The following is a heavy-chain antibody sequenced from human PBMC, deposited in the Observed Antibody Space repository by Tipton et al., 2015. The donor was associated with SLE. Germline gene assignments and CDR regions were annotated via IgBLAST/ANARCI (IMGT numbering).Heavy chain of an antibody. CDR3: ASLGRIQDY. CDR1: GDSVTTYY. CDR2: VYHSGTT. D-gene: IGHD1-26*01. J-gene: IGHJ4*02. V-gene: IGHV4-59*02. Sequence: TLSLTCAVSGDSVTTYYWSWVRQPPGKGLEWLGYVYHSGTTGYNPSLRSRLTLSLDTSRNHFSLKLTSVTAADTAIYYCASLGRIQDYGGQGTLVTVSS.